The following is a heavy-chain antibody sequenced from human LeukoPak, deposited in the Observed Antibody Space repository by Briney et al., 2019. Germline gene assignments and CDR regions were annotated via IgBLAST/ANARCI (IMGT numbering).Heavy chain of an antibody. CDR1: GYTFTSYD. D-gene: IGHD1-26*01. CDR3: ARVRIVGATHDYYYGMDV. V-gene: IGHV1-8*01. CDR2: MNPNSGNT. J-gene: IGHJ6*02. Sequence: ASVKVSCKASGYTFTSYDINWVRQATGQGLEWMGWMNPNSGNTGYAQKFQGRVTMTRNTSISTAYMELSSLRSEDTAVYYCARVRIVGATHDYYYGMDVWGQGTTVTVSS.